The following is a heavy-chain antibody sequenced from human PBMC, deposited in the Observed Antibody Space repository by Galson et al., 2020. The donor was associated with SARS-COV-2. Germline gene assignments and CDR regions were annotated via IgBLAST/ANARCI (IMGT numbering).Heavy chain of an antibody. D-gene: IGHD3-22*01. J-gene: IGHJ3*02. CDR3: AKIDNYYDSRGYYSGGAFDI. V-gene: IGHV3-9*01. Sequence: SLKISCAASGFTFDDYAMHWVRQAPGKGLEWVSGISWNSGSIGYADSVKGRFTISRDNAKNSLYLQMNSLRAEDTALYYCAKIDNYYDSRGYYSGGAFDIWGQGTMVTFSS. CDR1: GFTFDDYA. CDR2: ISWNSGSI.